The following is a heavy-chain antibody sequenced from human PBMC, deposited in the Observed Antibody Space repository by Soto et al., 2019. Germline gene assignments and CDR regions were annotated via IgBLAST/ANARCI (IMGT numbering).Heavy chain of an antibody. D-gene: IGHD6-6*01. J-gene: IGHJ6*03. CDR2: ISSSGSTI. CDR3: ARDRKAARRACMDV. CDR1: GFTFSDYY. V-gene: IGHV3-11*01. Sequence: GGSLRLSCAASGFTFSDYYMSWIRQAPGKGLEWVSYISSSGSTIYYADSVKGRFTISRDNAKNSLYLQMNSLRAEDTAVYYCARDRKAARRACMDVWGKGTTVTVSS.